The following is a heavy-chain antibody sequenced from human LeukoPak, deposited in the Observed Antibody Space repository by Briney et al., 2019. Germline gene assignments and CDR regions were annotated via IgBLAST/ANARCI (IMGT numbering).Heavy chain of an antibody. D-gene: IGHD3-10*01. CDR2: ISGSGGST. J-gene: IGHJ4*02. CDR3: AKDRTGLLWFGELLYYSDY. CDR1: GFTFSSYA. V-gene: IGHV3-23*01. Sequence: PGGSLRLSCAASGFTFSSYAMSWVRQAPGKGLEWVSAISGSGGSTYYADSVKGRFTISRDNSKNTLYLQMNSLRAEDTAVYYCAKDRTGLLWFGELLYYSDYWGQGTLVTVSS.